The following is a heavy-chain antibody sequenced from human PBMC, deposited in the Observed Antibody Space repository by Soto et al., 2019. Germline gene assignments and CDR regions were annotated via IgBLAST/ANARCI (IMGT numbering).Heavy chain of an antibody. Sequence: EVQLLESGGGLVQPGGSLRLSCAASGFTFSNYAMSWVRQGPGKGLEWVAAIGGSGGSTYYADSVKGRFTISRDNSKNTLYLQMNSLRAEDTAVYYCAKGIAARRRYYYGMDVWGQGTTVTVSS. CDR3: AKGIAARRRYYYGMDV. D-gene: IGHD6-6*01. CDR2: IGGSGGST. V-gene: IGHV3-23*01. CDR1: GFTFSNYA. J-gene: IGHJ6*02.